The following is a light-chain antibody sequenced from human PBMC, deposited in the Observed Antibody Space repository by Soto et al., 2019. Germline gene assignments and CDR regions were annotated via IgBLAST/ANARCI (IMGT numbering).Light chain of an antibody. J-gene: IGKJ4*01. V-gene: IGKV1-33*01. CDR3: QQAFT. CDR2: DTS. Sequence: DIEMTQSPSSVFASVGERVTITCQARQDISNYLNWYQQRPGKAPKLLIYDTSILQTGIPSRFSGSRSGTDFRFTINNLQPEDFATYYCQQAFTFGGGTKVEIK. CDR1: QDISNY.